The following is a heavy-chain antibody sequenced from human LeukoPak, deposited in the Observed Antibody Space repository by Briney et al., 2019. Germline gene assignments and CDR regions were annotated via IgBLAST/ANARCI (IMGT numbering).Heavy chain of an antibody. Sequence: GGSLRLSCAASGFTFDDYAMHWVRQAPGKGLEWVSGISWNSGSIGYADSVKGRFTISRDNAKNSLYLQMNSLRAEDTALYYCSRVTMVRGSMDYYYGMDVWGQGTTVTVSS. CDR3: SRVTMVRGSMDYYYGMDV. D-gene: IGHD3-10*01. J-gene: IGHJ6*02. V-gene: IGHV3-9*01. CDR1: GFTFDDYA. CDR2: ISWNSGSI.